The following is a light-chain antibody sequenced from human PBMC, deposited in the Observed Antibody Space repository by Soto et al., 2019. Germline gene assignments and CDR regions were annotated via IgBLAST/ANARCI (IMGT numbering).Light chain of an antibody. Sequence: EIVLTQSPGTLSLSPGERATLSYRASQSVSSSYLAWYQQKPGQAPRLLIYGASSRATGIPDRFNGSGSGTDFTLTISRLEPEDFAVYYCQQHGNSPWTFGQGTKVEIK. J-gene: IGKJ1*01. V-gene: IGKV3-20*01. CDR1: QSVSSSY. CDR2: GAS. CDR3: QQHGNSPWT.